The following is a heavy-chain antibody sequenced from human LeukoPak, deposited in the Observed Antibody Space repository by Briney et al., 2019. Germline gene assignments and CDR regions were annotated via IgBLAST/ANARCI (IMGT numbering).Heavy chain of an antibody. J-gene: IGHJ6*02. V-gene: IGHV3-30-3*01. CDR1: GFTLSSYA. D-gene: IGHD7-27*01. CDR2: ISYDGSNK. Sequence: GRSLRLSCAASGFTLSSYAMHWVRQAPGKGLEWVAVISYDGSNKYYADSVKGRFTISRDNSKNTLYLQMNSLRAEDTAVYYCARLGIPRTYYYYGMDVWGQGTTVTVSS. CDR3: ARLGIPRTYYYYGMDV.